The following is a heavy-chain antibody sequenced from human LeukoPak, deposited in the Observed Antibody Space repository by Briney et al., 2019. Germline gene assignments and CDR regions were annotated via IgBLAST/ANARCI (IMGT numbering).Heavy chain of an antibody. CDR1: GGTFSGYT. CDR3: ARDKGDGYNPAVGAFDI. CDR2: IIPILGIA. D-gene: IGHD5-24*01. J-gene: IGHJ3*02. V-gene: IGHV1-69*04. Sequence: ASVKVSCKASGGTFSGYTISWVRQAPGQGLEWMGRIIPILGIANYAQKFQGRVTITADKSTSTAYVELSSLRSEDTAVYYCARDKGDGYNPAVGAFDIWGQGTMVTVSS.